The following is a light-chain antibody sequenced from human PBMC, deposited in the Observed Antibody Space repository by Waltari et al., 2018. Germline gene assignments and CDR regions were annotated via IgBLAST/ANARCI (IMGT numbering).Light chain of an antibody. CDR2: RAS. CDR1: QSVDSN. V-gene: IGKV3-15*01. J-gene: IGKJ1*01. CDR3: QQYNIWLTWS. Sequence: EIGMTQSPATLSVSPGERATLPCRASQSVDSNLARYQQKPGQAPRLLIFRASTRATGIPARFSGSGSETEFTLTISSLQSEDFAVYYCQQYNIWLTWSLGQGTTVEIK.